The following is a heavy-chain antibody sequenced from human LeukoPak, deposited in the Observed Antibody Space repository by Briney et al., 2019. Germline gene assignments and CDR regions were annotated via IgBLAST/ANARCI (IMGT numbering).Heavy chain of an antibody. Sequence: GGSLRLSCAASGFTFSSYEMNWVRQAPGKGLEWVSYISSSGSTYYTDSVKGRFTISRDNSKNTLYLQMSSLRAEDTAIYYCAKSAYSSSCSSFDYWGQGTLVTVSS. CDR3: AKSAYSSSCSSFDY. CDR1: GFTFSSYE. J-gene: IGHJ4*02. CDR2: ISSSGST. V-gene: IGHV3-48*03. D-gene: IGHD6-13*01.